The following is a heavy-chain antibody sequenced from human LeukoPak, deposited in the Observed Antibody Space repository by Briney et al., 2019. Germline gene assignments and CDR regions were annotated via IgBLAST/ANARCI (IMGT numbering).Heavy chain of an antibody. J-gene: IGHJ6*03. CDR3: ARAPWQYYYYYMDV. D-gene: IGHD5-12*01. Sequence: ASVKVSCKASGYTFTGYYMHWVRQAPGQGLEWMGWINPNSGGTNYAQKFQGRVTMTRDTSTSTAYMELRSLRSDDTAVYYCARAPWQYYYYYMDVWGKGTTVTVSS. CDR2: INPNSGGT. CDR1: GYTFTGYY. V-gene: IGHV1-2*02.